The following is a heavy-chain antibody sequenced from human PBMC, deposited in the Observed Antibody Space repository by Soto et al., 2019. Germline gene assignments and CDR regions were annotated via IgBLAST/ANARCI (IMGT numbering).Heavy chain of an antibody. Sequence: ASVKVSCKASGYTFDYLSVTWVRQARGQGLEWLGWVSVASGYTHYAQRVKGRVTMTTDTSTTTAYMELRSLRSDDTAVYYCARATNLIIGTLSAEDAFDIWGQGTLVTVSS. V-gene: IGHV1-18*04. CDR1: GYTFDYLS. D-gene: IGHD1-7*01. CDR2: VSVASGYT. J-gene: IGHJ3*02. CDR3: ARATNLIIGTLSAEDAFDI.